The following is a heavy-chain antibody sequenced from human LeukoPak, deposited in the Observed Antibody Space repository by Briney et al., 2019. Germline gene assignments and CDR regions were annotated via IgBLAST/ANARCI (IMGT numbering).Heavy chain of an antibody. CDR2: INHSGST. D-gene: IGHD3-3*02. CDR3: ARHLRKRRSFDI. V-gene: IGHV4-34*01. CDR1: GGSFSGYS. Sequence: SETLSLTCALYGGSFSGYSWSWIRQPPGKGLEWIGEINHSGSTNYNPSLKSRVTISVDTSKNQFSLNLSSVTAADTAVYYCARHLRKRRSFDIWGQGTMVTVSS. J-gene: IGHJ3*02.